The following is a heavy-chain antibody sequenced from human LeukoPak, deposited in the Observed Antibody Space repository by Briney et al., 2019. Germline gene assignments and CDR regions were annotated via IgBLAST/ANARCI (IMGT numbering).Heavy chain of an antibody. V-gene: IGHV3-30-3*02. CDR2: ISSDGSTN. Sequence: GRSLRLSCSAAGFTFRSYAMQWVRQAPGQGLGWVALISSDGSTNYYADAVKVRFTISRDNSKNILHLQMNSLRVEDTAIYCCANYFDPLLSSAEHWGQGALVTVSS. J-gene: IGHJ1*01. D-gene: IGHD3-9*01. CDR3: ANYFDPLLSSAEH. CDR1: GFTFRSYA.